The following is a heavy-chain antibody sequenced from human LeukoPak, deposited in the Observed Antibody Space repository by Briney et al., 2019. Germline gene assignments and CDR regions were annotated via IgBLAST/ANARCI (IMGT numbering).Heavy chain of an antibody. CDR2: ISPKTGNK. D-gene: IGHD7-27*01. CDR1: GYIFINDG. V-gene: IGHV1-18*01. CDR3: ARTPLGSKHAFDI. J-gene: IGHJ3*02. Sequence: ASVKVSCKTSGYIFINDGISWVRQAPGQGLDWMGWISPKTGNKIYAQKFQARVTLTTDTSTSTAYMELRSLRSDDPATYYCARTPLGSKHAFDIWGQGTMVTVSS.